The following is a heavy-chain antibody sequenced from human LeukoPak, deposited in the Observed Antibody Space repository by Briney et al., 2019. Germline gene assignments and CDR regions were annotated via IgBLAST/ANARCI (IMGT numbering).Heavy chain of an antibody. CDR2: ISSSSSYI. CDR3: ARDPTRYCSGGSCYWFDP. Sequence: GGSLRLSCAASGFTFSSYSMNWVRQAPGKGLEWVSSISSSSSYIYYADSVKGRFTISRDNAKNSLYLQMNSLRAEDTAVYYCARDPTRYCSGGSCYWFDPWGQGTLVTVSS. J-gene: IGHJ5*02. CDR1: GFTFSSYS. D-gene: IGHD2-15*01. V-gene: IGHV3-21*01.